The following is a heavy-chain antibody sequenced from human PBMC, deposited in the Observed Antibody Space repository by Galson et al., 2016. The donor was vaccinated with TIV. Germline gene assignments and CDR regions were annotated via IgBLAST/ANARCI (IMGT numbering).Heavy chain of an antibody. J-gene: IGHJ3*02. CDR2: IFPGDSET. CDR1: GYRFTTNW. Sequence: QSGAEVKKPGESLKISCKTSGYRFTTNWIAWVRQVPGKGLEWMGIIFPGDSETRYSPSFQGQVTISVDKSFSTAYLQWSYLKTSDSAMYYCASPGDSSGSHLTDAFDIWGQGTLITVSS. V-gene: IGHV5-51*03. D-gene: IGHD3-22*01. CDR3: ASPGDSSGSHLTDAFDI.